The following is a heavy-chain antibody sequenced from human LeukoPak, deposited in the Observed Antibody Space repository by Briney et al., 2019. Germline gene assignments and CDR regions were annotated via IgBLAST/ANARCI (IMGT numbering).Heavy chain of an antibody. V-gene: IGHV3-48*03. CDR3: ARAAYCGGDCYPLDY. D-gene: IGHD2-21*02. Sequence: GGSLRLSCAPSGFTFSSYEMNCVRQAPGKGREWVSYISISGSTIYYADSVKGRFPFSRDNAKNSLYLQMNSQRAEDTAVYYCARAAYCGGDCYPLDYWGQGTLVTVSS. CDR1: GFTFSSYE. CDR2: ISISGSTI. J-gene: IGHJ4*02.